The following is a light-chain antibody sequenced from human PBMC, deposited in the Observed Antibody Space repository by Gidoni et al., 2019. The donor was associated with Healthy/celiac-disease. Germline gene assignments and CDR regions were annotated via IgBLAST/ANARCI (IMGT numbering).Light chain of an antibody. CDR3: QQSYSTPPYT. J-gene: IGKJ2*01. V-gene: IGKV1-39*01. Sequence: RVTITCRASQSISSYLNWYQQKPGKAPKLLIYAASSLQSGVPSRFSGSGSGTDFTLTISSLQPEDFATYYCQQSYSTPPYTIGQGTKLEIK. CDR2: AAS. CDR1: QSISSY.